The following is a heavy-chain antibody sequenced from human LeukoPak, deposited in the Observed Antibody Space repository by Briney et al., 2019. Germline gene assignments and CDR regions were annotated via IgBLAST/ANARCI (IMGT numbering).Heavy chain of an antibody. V-gene: IGHV3-30-3*01. CDR3: AREGPMVRGVIPLDY. CDR1: GFTFSSYA. J-gene: IGHJ4*02. Sequence: GGSLRLSCAASGFTFSSYAMHWVRQAPGKGLEWVAVISYDGSNKYYADSVKGRFTISRDNSKNTLYLQMNSLRAEDTAVYYCAREGPMVRGVIPLDYWGQGTLVTVSS. CDR2: ISYDGSNK. D-gene: IGHD3-10*01.